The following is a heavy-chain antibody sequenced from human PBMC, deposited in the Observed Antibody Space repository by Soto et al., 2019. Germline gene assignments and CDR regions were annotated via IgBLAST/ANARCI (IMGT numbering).Heavy chain of an antibody. D-gene: IGHD3-10*01. CDR2: TYYRSRFFS. J-gene: IGHJ5*02. Sequence: SQTLSLTCAIPGDSVSSYSAAWNWIRQAPSGGLEWLGRTYYRSRFFSDYAESVKSRIIINPDTSKNQFSLQLTSVTPEDTSVYYCVRDRYSSSGWFDPWGQGTPVTVSS. CDR3: VRDRYSSSGWFDP. CDR1: GDSVSSYSAA. V-gene: IGHV6-1*01.